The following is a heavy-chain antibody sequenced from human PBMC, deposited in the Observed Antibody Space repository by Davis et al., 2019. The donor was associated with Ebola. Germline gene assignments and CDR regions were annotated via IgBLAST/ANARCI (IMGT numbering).Heavy chain of an antibody. CDR3: ARDEGYCSSSSCLYYYSYYMDV. J-gene: IGHJ6*03. CDR1: GGSISSYY. V-gene: IGHV4-59*01. D-gene: IGHD2-2*01. CDR2: IYYSGST. Sequence: MPSETLSLTCTVSGGSISSYYWSWIRQPPGKGLEWIGYIYYSGSTNYNPSLKSRVTISVDTSKNQFSLKLSSVTAADTAVYYCARDEGYCSSSSCLYYYSYYMDVWGKGTTVTVSS.